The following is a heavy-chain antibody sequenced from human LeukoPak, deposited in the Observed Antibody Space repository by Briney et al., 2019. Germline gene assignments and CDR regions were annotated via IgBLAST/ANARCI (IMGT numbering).Heavy chain of an antibody. Sequence: PGGSLRLSCAASGFTFSTYGMHWVRQAPGKGLEWVTFIRSDANKKYYADSVKGRFAISRDTSKNTLYLQMNSLNAEDTAVYYCARDQGAHYYGSVLDYWGQGTLVTVSS. D-gene: IGHD3-10*01. V-gene: IGHV3-30*02. CDR3: ARDQGAHYYGSVLDY. CDR2: IRSDANKK. CDR1: GFTFSTYG. J-gene: IGHJ4*02.